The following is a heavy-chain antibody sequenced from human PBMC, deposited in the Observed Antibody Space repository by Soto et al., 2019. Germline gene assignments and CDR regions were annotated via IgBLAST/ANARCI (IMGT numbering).Heavy chain of an antibody. CDR3: SRGILV. V-gene: IGHV4-31*03. J-gene: IGHJ4*02. CDR2: ISYGGST. Sequence: QVQLQESGPGLVKPSQTLSLTCTVSGGSINSGGYCWSWIRQHPGKGLDWIGCISYGGSTSYNPSLKTRVTTAVNRSKNQFSLKLTSVTAADTAVYYCSRGILVWGQGALITVSS. D-gene: IGHD5-18*01. CDR1: GGSINSGGYC.